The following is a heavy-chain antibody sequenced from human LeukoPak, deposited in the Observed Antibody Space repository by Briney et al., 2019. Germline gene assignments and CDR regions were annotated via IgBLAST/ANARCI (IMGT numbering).Heavy chain of an antibody. CDR2: MNPNSGNT. V-gene: IGHV1-8*03. CDR3: ARGVDYVWGSPTPHFDY. D-gene: IGHD3-16*01. Sequence: ASVKVSCKASGYTFTSYDINWVRQATGQGLEWMGWMNPNSGNTGYAQKFQGRVTITRNTSISTAYTELSSLRSEDTAVYYCARGVDYVWGSPTPHFDYWGQGTLVTVSS. J-gene: IGHJ4*02. CDR1: GYTFTSYD.